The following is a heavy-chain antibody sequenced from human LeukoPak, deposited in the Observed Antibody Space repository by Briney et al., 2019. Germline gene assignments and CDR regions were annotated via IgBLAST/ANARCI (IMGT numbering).Heavy chain of an antibody. J-gene: IGHJ4*02. D-gene: IGHD6-19*01. CDR3: TRITVVAGNTYLADY. Sequence: RGSLRLSCAASGFTFSDYYMSWIRQVPGKGLEWVSYISGSSSYTNYADSVKGRFTISRDNANNSLYLQMNSLRAEDTAVYYCTRITVVAGNTYLADYWGQGTLVTVSS. V-gene: IGHV3-11*03. CDR2: ISGSSSYT. CDR1: GFTFSDYY.